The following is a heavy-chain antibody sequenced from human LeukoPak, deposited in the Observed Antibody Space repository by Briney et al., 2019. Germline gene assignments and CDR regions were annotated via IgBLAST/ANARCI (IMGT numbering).Heavy chain of an antibody. V-gene: IGHV3-21*01. CDR2: ISTRSNYI. J-gene: IGHJ4*02. CDR1: GFTFSTYS. CDR3: ARDSSWFDY. D-gene: IGHD6-13*01. Sequence: GGSLRLSCAASGFTFSTYSMNWVRQAPGKGLEWVSPISTRSNYIYYADSVKGRFTVSRDNAKNSLYLQMNSLRAEDTAVYYCARDSSWFDYWGQGTLVTVSS.